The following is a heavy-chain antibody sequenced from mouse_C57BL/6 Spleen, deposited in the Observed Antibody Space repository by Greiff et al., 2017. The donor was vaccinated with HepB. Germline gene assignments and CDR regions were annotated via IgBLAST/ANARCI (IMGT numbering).Heavy chain of an antibody. CDR2: IYPRSGNT. CDR3: ARWNGNSDWYFDV. D-gene: IGHD2-1*01. CDR1: GYTFTSYG. Sequence: VQLQQSGAELARPGASVKLSCKASGYTFTSYGISWVKQRTGQGLEWIGEIYPRSGNTYYNEKFKGKATLTADKSSSTAYMELSSLTSEESAVFFCARWNGNSDWYFDVWGTGTTVTVSS. J-gene: IGHJ1*03. V-gene: IGHV1-81*01.